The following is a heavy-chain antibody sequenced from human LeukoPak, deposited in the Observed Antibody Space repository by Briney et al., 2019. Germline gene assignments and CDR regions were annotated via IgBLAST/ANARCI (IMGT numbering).Heavy chain of an antibody. D-gene: IGHD6-19*01. CDR3: AKDLGISGLHLDY. J-gene: IGHJ4*02. CDR1: GFPFSFYS. Sequence: PGGSLRLSCAASGFPFSFYSMTWVRQAPGKGLEGLSGISRGGDITYYADSVKGRFTISRDNFKSTLYLQMNGLRAEDTAVYYCAKDLGISGLHLDYWGQGTMVTVSS. V-gene: IGHV3-23*01. CDR2: ISRGGDIT.